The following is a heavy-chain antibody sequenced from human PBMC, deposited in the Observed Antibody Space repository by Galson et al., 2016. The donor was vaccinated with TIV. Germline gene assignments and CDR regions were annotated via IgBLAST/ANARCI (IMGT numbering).Heavy chain of an antibody. CDR1: GFTFSISG. CDR3: AKKGGLDV. Sequence: SLRLSCAASGFTFSISGMHWVRQAPGKGLDWVASIGNDGVDKHADSVKGRFTISRDNSKSTLYLHLSSPRADDTAVYYCAKKGGLDVWGQGTTVTVSS. J-gene: IGHJ6*01. CDR2: IGNDGVDK. V-gene: IGHV3-30*02.